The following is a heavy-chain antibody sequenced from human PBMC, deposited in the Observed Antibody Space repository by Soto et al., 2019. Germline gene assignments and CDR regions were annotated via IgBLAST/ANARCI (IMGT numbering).Heavy chain of an antibody. V-gene: IGHV4-30-2*01. Sequence: SETLSLTCAVSGGSISSGGYSWSWIRQPPGKGLEWIGYIYHSGSTYYNPSLKSRVTISVDRSKNQFSLKLSSVTAADTAVYYCAREVVRGAIAYYFDYWGQGTLVTVS. CDR3: AREVVRGAIAYYFDY. CDR1: GGSISSGGYS. CDR2: IYHSGST. J-gene: IGHJ4*02. D-gene: IGHD3-10*01.